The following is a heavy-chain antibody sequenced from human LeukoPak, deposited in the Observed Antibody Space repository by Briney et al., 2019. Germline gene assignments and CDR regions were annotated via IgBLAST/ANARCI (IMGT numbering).Heavy chain of an antibody. Sequence: PSETLSLTCTVCGGSISSYCGRWLRQPAGKGVEWIGRIYNSGSTNSNPSLKSRVTMSVDPSNNQFSLKLSSVTAADTAVYYCARGSGVIFDYWGQGTLVTVSS. V-gene: IGHV4-4*07. D-gene: IGHD2-21*01. CDR1: GGSISSYC. CDR2: IYNSGST. J-gene: IGHJ4*02. CDR3: ARGSGVIFDY.